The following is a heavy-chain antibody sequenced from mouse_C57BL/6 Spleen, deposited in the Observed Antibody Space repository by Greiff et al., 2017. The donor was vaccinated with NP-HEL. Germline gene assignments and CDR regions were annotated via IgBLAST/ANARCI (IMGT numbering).Heavy chain of an antibody. V-gene: IGHV1-81*01. J-gene: IGHJ1*03. CDR1: GYTFTSYG. Sequence: QVHVKQSGAELARPGASVKLSCKASGYTFTSYGISWVKQRTGQGLEWIGEIYPRSGNTYYNEKFKGKATLTADKSSSTAYMELRSLTSEDSAVYFCARGGGYGSSEWYFDVWGTGTTVTVSS. CDR2: IYPRSGNT. D-gene: IGHD1-1*01. CDR3: ARGGGYGSSEWYFDV.